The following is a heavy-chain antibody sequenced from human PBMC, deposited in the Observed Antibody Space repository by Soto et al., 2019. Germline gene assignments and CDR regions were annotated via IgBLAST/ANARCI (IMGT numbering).Heavy chain of an antibody. D-gene: IGHD6-6*01. V-gene: IGHV1-3*01. Sequence: GASVKVSCKASGYTFTSYAMHWVRQAPGQRLEWMGWINAGNGNTKYSRKFQGRVTITRDTSASTAYMELSSLRSEDTAVYYCARDPEYLANYYYYGMDVWGQGTTVTVSS. J-gene: IGHJ6*02. CDR3: ARDPEYLANYYYYGMDV. CDR2: INAGNGNT. CDR1: GYTFTSYA.